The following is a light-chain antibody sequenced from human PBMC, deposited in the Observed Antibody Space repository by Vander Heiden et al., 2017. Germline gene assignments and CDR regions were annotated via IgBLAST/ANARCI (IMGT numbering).Light chain of an antibody. Sequence: AIRMTQSPSSLSASTGDRVTITCRASQGISSYLAWYQQKPGKAPKLLIYAASTLQSGVPSRFSGSGSGTDFTLTISCLQSEDFATYYCQQYYSDPPYTFGQGTKLXIK. CDR2: AAS. J-gene: IGKJ2*01. CDR1: QGISSY. CDR3: QQYYSDPPYT. V-gene: IGKV1-8*01.